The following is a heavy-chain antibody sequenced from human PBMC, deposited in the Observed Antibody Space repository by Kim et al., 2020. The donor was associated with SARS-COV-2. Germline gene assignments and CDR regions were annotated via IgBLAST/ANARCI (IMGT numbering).Heavy chain of an antibody. D-gene: IGHD4-17*01. CDR3: ARDMIYGDYGGNYYYYG. J-gene: IGHJ6*01. V-gene: IGHV3-33*05. CDR2: ISYDGSNK. Sequence: GGSLRLSCAASGFTFSSYGMHWVRQAPGKGLEWVAVISYDGSNKYYADSVKGRFTISRDNSKNTLYLQMNSLRAEDTAVYYCARDMIYGDYGGNYYYYG. CDR1: GFTFSSYG.